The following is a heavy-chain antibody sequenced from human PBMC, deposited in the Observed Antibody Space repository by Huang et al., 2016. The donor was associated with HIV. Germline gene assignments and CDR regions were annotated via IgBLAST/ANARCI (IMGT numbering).Heavy chain of an antibody. D-gene: IGHD6-25*01. CDR2: IYSNGDG. V-gene: IGHV2-5*01. CDR1: GFSLTTTGVG. CDR3: AHSTDASAATFYFDF. J-gene: IGHJ4*02. Sequence: QITLRESGPALVKPTQTLTLTCTFSGFSLTTTGVGVGWIRQPPGQALEWLAFIYSNGDGRYSPSLSNRLTITKDTSKNQVVLTMTNMDPVDTATYYCAHSTDASAATFYFDFWGQGTLVAVSS.